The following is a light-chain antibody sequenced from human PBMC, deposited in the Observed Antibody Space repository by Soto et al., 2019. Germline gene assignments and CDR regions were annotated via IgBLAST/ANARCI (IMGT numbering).Light chain of an antibody. Sequence: EIVLTQSPGTLSLSPGERATLSCRASQSVSTNYLAWYQRKPGQAPRLLIYGASNRATVIPDRFSGSGSGTDFTLTITRLEPEDFAVYYCHQYGSSPPTFGQGTKVEIK. J-gene: IGKJ1*01. V-gene: IGKV3-20*01. CDR3: HQYGSSPPT. CDR2: GAS. CDR1: QSVSTNY.